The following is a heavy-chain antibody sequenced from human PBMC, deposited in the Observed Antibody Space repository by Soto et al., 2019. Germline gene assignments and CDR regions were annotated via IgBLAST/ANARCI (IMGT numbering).Heavy chain of an antibody. V-gene: IGHV4-39*01. Sequence: PSETVSLTCTVSCGSISSSSYYWGWIRQPPGKGLEWIGSIYYSGSTYYNPSLKSRVTISVDTSKNQFSLKLSSVTAADTAVYYCARHPIVVVIDVNWFDPWGQGTLVTVSS. CDR1: CGSISSSSYY. D-gene: IGHD3-22*01. CDR3: ARHPIVVVIDVNWFDP. J-gene: IGHJ5*02. CDR2: IYYSGST.